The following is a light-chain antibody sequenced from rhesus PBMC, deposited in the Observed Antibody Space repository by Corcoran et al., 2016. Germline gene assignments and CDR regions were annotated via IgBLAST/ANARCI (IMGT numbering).Light chain of an antibody. CDR2: AAS. CDR1: QNIYSN. V-gene: IGKV1-25*02. CDR3: QHYYDNPLT. Sequence: DIQMTQSPSALSASVGDRVTISCRASQNIYSNLAWYQQKPGNAPKLLIYAASSLQTGIPSRFSGSGSGTDFTLTISRLQPEDSAAYYCQHYYDNPLTFGGGTKVELK. J-gene: IGKJ4*01.